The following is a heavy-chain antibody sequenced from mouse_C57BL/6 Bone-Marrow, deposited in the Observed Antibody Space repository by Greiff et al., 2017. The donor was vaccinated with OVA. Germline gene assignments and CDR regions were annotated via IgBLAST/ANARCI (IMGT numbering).Heavy chain of an antibody. J-gene: IGHJ1*03. CDR3: ARNYGIPWYCYV. V-gene: IGHV1-69*01. CDR1: GYTFTSYW. D-gene: IGHD1-1*01. CDR2: IDPSDSYT. Sequence: VQLQQPGAELVMPGASVKLSCKASGYTFTSYWMHWVKQRPGQGLEWIGEIDPSDSYTNYNQHVKGKSTLTVDKSSSTAYMQLISLTSEDSAVYYCARNYGIPWYCYVWGTGTTVTVSS.